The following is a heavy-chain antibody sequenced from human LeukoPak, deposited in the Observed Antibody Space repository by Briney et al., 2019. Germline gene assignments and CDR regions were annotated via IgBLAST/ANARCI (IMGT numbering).Heavy chain of an antibody. CDR3: ASLDYANAFDI. CDR1: GGSFSGYY. CDR2: INHSGST. V-gene: IGHV4-34*01. Sequence: PSETLSLTCAVYGGSFSGYYWSWIRQPPGKGLEWIGEINHSGSTNYNPSLKSRVTISVGKSKNQFSLKLSSVTAADTAVYYCASLDYANAFDIWGQGTMVTVSS. J-gene: IGHJ3*02. D-gene: IGHD4-17*01.